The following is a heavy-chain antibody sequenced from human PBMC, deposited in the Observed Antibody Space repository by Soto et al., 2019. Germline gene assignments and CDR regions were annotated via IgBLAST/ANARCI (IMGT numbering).Heavy chain of an antibody. CDR2: ITTGGSTI. Sequence: EEQLVESGGGLVQPGGSLRLSCAASGFTLNNYEMHWVRQAPGKGLEWVSHITTGGSTIHYADSVKGRFTISRDNAKNSLSLQMNSLRAEDTAFYYCARGPRLTSGCPYYFDHWGQGTLVTVSS. CDR1: GFTLNNYE. V-gene: IGHV3-48*03. D-gene: IGHD6-19*01. CDR3: ARGPRLTSGCPYYFDH. J-gene: IGHJ4*02.